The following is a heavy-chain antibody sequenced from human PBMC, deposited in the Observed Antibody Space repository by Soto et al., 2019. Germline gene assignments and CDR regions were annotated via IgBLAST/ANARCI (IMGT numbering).Heavy chain of an antibody. CDR3: ARDRRGTYYYYGMDV. J-gene: IGHJ6*02. Sequence: QVQLVQSGAEVKKPGSSVKVSCKAAGGTLNSYAINWVRQAPGQGLEWLGGVSPIFHTTNYAQRFQDRLTIPAESTSGTGYMGLSSLTSEDTAVYYCARDRRGTYYYYGMDVWGQGTTVIVSS. CDR2: VSPIFHTT. D-gene: IGHD1-1*01. CDR1: GGTLNSYA. V-gene: IGHV1-69*01.